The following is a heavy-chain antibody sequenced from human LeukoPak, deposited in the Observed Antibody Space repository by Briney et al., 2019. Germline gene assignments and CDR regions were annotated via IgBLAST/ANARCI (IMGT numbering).Heavy chain of an antibody. Sequence: PGGSLRLSCAASGFTFSSYAMYWVRQAPGKGLEWVSGISGSGGSTYYADSVKGRFTISRDNSKNTLSLQMNSLRADDTAVYYCARSARLMKGVVEVTALDDWGQGTLVTVSS. D-gene: IGHD3-3*01. V-gene: IGHV3-23*01. CDR2: ISGSGGST. CDR3: ARSARLMKGVVEVTALDD. J-gene: IGHJ4*02. CDR1: GFTFSSYA.